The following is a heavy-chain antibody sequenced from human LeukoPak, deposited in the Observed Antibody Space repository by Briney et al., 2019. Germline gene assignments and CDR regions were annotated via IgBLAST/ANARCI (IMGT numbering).Heavy chain of an antibody. D-gene: IGHD3-10*01. CDR3: ARQLGFGAAGYFDY. CDR2: IYYSGST. Sequence: PSETLSLTCTVSGGSISSYYWSWIRQPPGKGLEWIGYIYYSGSTNYNPSLKSRVTISVDTSKNQFSLKLSSVTAADTAVYYCARQLGFGAAGYFDYWGQGTLVTVSS. J-gene: IGHJ4*02. CDR1: GGSISSYY. V-gene: IGHV4-59*08.